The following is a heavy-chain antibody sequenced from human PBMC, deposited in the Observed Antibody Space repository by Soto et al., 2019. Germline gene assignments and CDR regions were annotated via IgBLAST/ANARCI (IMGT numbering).Heavy chain of an antibody. V-gene: IGHV3-53*01. CDR1: GFTVSNNY. CDR3: ARVDWNCGRDY. J-gene: IGHJ4*02. D-gene: IGHD1-7*01. Sequence: EVQLVESGGGLIQPGGSLRLSCAVSGFTVSNNYMSWVRQAPGKGLEWLSVIFSGGGTSYADSVKGRFTISRDNSKNTVYLQMNSLRAEDTALYYCARVDWNCGRDYWGQGTLVTVSA. CDR2: IFSGGGT.